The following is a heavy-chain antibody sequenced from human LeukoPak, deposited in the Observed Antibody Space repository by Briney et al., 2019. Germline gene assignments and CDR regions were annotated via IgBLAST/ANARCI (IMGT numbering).Heavy chain of an antibody. J-gene: IGHJ5*02. CDR3: ARNGGSSWYRWFDP. CDR2: IYYSGST. V-gene: IGHV4-59*01. CDR1: GDSISSYY. Sequence: SETLSLTCTVSGDSISSYYWSWIRQPPGKGLEWIGYIYYSGSTNYNPSLKSRVTISVDTPKNQLSLKLSSVTAADTAIYYCARNGGSSWYRWFDPWGQGTLATVSS. D-gene: IGHD6-13*01.